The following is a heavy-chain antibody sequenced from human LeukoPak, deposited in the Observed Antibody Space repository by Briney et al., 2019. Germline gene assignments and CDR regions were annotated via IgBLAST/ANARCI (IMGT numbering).Heavy chain of an antibody. J-gene: IGHJ6*03. CDR1: GYTFTGYY. CDR3: ARAYYDFWSGPYYMDV. Sequence: GASVKVSCKASGYTFTGYYMHWVRQAPGQGLEWMGWINPNSGGTNYAQKLQGRVTMTTDTSTSTAYMELRSLRSDDTAVYYCARAYYDFWSGPYYMDVWGKGTTVTVSS. CDR2: INPNSGGT. V-gene: IGHV1-2*02. D-gene: IGHD3-3*01.